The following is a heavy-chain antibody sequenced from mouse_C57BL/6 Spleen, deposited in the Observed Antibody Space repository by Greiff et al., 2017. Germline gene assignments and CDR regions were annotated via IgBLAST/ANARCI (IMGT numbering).Heavy chain of an antibody. CDR3: ARGDYSSWFAY. V-gene: IGHV3-6*01. CDR1: GYSITSGYY. J-gene: IGHJ3*01. Sequence: EVQLQESGPGLVKPSQSLSLTCSVTGYSITSGYYWNWIRQFPGNKLEWMGYISYDGSNNYNPSLKNRISITRDTSKNQFFLKLNSVTTEDTDTYYCARGDYSSWFAYWGQGTLVTVSA. D-gene: IGHD2-5*01. CDR2: ISYDGSN.